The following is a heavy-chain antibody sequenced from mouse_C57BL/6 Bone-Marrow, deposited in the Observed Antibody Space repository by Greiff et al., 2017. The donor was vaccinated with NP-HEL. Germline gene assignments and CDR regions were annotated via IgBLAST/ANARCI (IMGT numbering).Heavy chain of an antibody. Sequence: EVMLVESGGGLVKPGGSLKLSCAASGFTFSSYAMSWVRQTPEKRLEWVATISDGGSYTYYPDNVKGRFTISRDNAKNNLYLQISHLKSEDTAMYYCAIVTHYYAMDYWGQGTSVTVSS. D-gene: IGHD2-5*01. V-gene: IGHV5-4*03. CDR3: AIVTHYYAMDY. J-gene: IGHJ4*01. CDR2: ISDGGSYT. CDR1: GFTFSSYA.